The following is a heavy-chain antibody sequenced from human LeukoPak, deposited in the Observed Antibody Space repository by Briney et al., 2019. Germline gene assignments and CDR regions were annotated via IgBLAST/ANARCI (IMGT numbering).Heavy chain of an antibody. CDR1: GLTLSNVW. V-gene: IGHV3-21*01. Sequence: GGSLRLSCAVSGLTLSNVWMNWVRHPPGKRLEWVSIIGSSGGGIHYADSVKGRFTISRDNAKNSLYLQMNSLRAEDTAVYYCARESYGYFDYWGQGTLVTVSS. D-gene: IGHD5-18*01. J-gene: IGHJ4*02. CDR2: IGSSGGGI. CDR3: ARESYGYFDY.